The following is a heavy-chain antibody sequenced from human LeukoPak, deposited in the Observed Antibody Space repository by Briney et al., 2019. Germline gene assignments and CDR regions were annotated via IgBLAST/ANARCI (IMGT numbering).Heavy chain of an antibody. J-gene: IGHJ6*03. V-gene: IGHV4-59*12. CDR1: GGSISSYY. Sequence: PSETLSLTCTVSGGSISSYYWSWIRQPPGKGLEWIGSVYYSGSTYYNPSLKSRVTIAAETSKNQISLKLTSVTPADTAVYYCARDWRAYHYYFMDVWGKGTTVTVSS. CDR3: ARDWRAYHYYFMDV. CDR2: VYYSGST.